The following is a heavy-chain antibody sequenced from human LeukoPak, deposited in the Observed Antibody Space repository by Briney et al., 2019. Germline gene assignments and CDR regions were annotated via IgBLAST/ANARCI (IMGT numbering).Heavy chain of an antibody. CDR2: ISSSSSYI. J-gene: IGHJ4*02. CDR1: GFTFSSYS. V-gene: IGHV3-21*01. CDR3: ARGPADIVVVVAASGVLYYFDY. D-gene: IGHD2-15*01. Sequence: GGSLRLSCAASGFTFSSYSMNWVRQAPGKGLEWVSSISSSSSYIYYADSVKGRFTISRDNAKNSLYLQMNSLRAEDTAVYYCARGPADIVVVVAASGVLYYFDYWGQGTLVTVSS.